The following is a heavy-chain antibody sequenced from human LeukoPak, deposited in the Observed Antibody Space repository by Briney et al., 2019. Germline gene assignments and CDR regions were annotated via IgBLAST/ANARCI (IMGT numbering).Heavy chain of an antibody. D-gene: IGHD3-22*01. CDR3: ARGPLLGYDTNDSGFDI. CDR2: INLRDGGT. Sequence: ASVKVSCKASGYSFNNYYVHCVRQAPGKGLAWVGVINLRDGGTISAQKLQDRVAFNRDTSTSTLYLEASSLKSDDTAVYYCARGPLLGYDTNDSGFDIWGQGTLVIVSS. V-gene: IGHV1-46*02. CDR1: GYSFNNYY. J-gene: IGHJ3*02.